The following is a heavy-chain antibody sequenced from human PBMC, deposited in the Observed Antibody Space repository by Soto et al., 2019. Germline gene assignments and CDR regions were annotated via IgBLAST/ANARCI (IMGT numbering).Heavy chain of an antibody. D-gene: IGHD3-22*01. V-gene: IGHV3-74*01. CDR3: AREIYDYYDSSGFDY. Sequence: GGSLRLSCGASGLTFSNYCMYWVRQAQGKGLVWVSRINSDGSITTYADSVKGRFTVSRDNAKKTVFLQMNSLRAEDTAVYYCAREIYDYYDSSGFDYWGQGALVT. J-gene: IGHJ4*02. CDR2: INSDGSIT. CDR1: GLTFSNYC.